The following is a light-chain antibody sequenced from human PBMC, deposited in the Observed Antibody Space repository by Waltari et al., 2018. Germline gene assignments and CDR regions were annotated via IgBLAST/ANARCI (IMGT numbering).Light chain of an antibody. V-gene: IGLV3-25*03. CDR2: KDR. CDR1: ALGRKY. J-gene: IGLJ2*01. Sequence: SFELTQPPSVSVSPGQTARIPCPGDALGRKYASWYQQRPGQAPVVVIYKDRERPSGIPERFSGSGSGTTVTLTIDGVQAEDEADYYCQSADSSASYVVFGGGTKLTVL. CDR3: QSADSSASYVV.